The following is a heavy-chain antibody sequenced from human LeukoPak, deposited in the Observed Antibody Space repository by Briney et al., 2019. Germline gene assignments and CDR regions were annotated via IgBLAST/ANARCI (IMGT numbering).Heavy chain of an antibody. CDR1: GGSFSGYY. D-gene: IGHD3-10*01. CDR2: INHSGST. CDR3: ARGSGSSYYYYYGMDV. J-gene: IGHJ6*02. Sequence: PSETLSLTCAVYGGSFSGYYWSWIRQPPGKGLEWIGEINHSGSTNYNPSLKSRVTISVDTSKSQFSLKLSSVTAADTAVYYCARGSGSSYYYYYGMDVWGQGTTVTVSS. V-gene: IGHV4-34*01.